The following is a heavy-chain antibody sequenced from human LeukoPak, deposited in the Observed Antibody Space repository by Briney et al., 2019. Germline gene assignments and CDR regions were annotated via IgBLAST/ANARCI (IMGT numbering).Heavy chain of an antibody. Sequence: SETLSLTCTVSGGSISSYYWSWIRQPPGRGLEWIGYIYYSGSTNYNPSLKSRVTISVDTSKNQFSLKLSSVTAADTAVYYCARVGSSGWYRLSMFDYWGQGTLVTVSS. CDR2: IYYSGST. D-gene: IGHD6-19*01. J-gene: IGHJ4*02. V-gene: IGHV4-59*01. CDR3: ARVGSSGWYRLSMFDY. CDR1: GGSISSYY.